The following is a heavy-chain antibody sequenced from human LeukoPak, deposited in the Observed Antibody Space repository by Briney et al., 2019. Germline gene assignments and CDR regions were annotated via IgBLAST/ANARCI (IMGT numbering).Heavy chain of an antibody. V-gene: IGHV3-23*01. CDR1: GFTFSTYG. CDR2: INDNGGTST. J-gene: IGHJ6*03. CDR3: AKDYSSGWYFVYYYMDV. D-gene: IGHD6-19*01. Sequence: PGGSLRLSCAASGFTFSTYGMGWVRQAPGKGLEWVSSINDNGGTSTWYADSVKGRFTISRDNSKNTLYLQMNSLRAEDTAVYYCAKDYSSGWYFVYYYMDVWGKGTTVTISS.